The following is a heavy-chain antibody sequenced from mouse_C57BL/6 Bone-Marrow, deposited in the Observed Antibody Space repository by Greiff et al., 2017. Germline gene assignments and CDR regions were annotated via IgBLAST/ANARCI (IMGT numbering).Heavy chain of an antibody. V-gene: IGHV5-6*01. CDR3: ASPGVGAY. CDR1: GFTFSSYG. Sequence: EVQVVESGGDLVKPGGSLKLSCAASGFTFSSYGMSWVRQTPDKRLEWVATISSGGSYTYYPDSVKGRFTISRDNAKNTLYLQRSSLKAEDTAMYYWASPGVGAYWGQGTLVTVSA. CDR2: ISSGGSYT. J-gene: IGHJ3*01. D-gene: IGHD1-1*01.